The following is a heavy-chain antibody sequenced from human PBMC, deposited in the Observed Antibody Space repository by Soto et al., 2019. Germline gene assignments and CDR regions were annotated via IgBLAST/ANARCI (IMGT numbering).Heavy chain of an antibody. J-gene: IGHJ5*02. V-gene: IGHV4-59*12. CDR2: IYYSGST. Sequence: SETLSLTCNVSGGSISSYYWSWIRQPPGKGLEWIGYIYYSGSTYYNPSLQSRVTISVDTSKSQFSLKLSSVTAADTAVYYRARDLGFGAYYNRFDPWGQGTLVTATS. CDR1: GGSISSYY. CDR3: ARDLGFGAYYNRFDP. D-gene: IGHD3-10*01.